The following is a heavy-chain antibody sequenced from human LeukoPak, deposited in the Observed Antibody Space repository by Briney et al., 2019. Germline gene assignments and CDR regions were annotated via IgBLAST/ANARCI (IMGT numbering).Heavy chain of an antibody. CDR2: INPNSGGT. CDR1: GYTFTGYY. CDR3: ASGYSRREIYGMDV. D-gene: IGHD5-18*01. V-gene: IGHV1-2*02. Sequence: ASVKVSCKASGYTFTGYYMHWVRQAPGQGLEWMGWINPNSGGTNYAQKFQGRVTMTRDTSISTAYMKLSRLRSDDTAVYYCASGYSRREIYGMDVWGQGTTVTVSS. J-gene: IGHJ6*02.